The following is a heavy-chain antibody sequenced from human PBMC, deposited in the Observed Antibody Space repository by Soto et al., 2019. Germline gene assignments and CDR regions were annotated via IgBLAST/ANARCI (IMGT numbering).Heavy chain of an antibody. Sequence: GGSLRLSCAASGFTFSSYAMSWVRQAPGKGLEWVSAISGSGGSTYYADSVKGRFTISRDNSKNTLYLQMNSLRAEDTAVYYCAKSGGDIVVVPAAPPAYYYYYYMDVWGKGTTVTVSS. CDR1: GFTFSSYA. J-gene: IGHJ6*03. V-gene: IGHV3-23*01. CDR2: ISGSGGST. CDR3: AKSGGDIVVVPAAPPAYYYYYYMDV. D-gene: IGHD2-2*01.